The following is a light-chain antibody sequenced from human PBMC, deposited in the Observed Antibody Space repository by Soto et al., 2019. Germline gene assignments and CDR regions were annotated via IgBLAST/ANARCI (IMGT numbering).Light chain of an antibody. CDR3: QSYDSSLRGRV. J-gene: IGLJ3*02. CDR1: SSNIGAGYD. V-gene: IGLV1-40*01. Sequence: QSVLTQPPSVSGAPGQRVTISCTGRSSNIGAGYDVHWYQQLPGTAPKLLIYGNSNRPSGVPDRFAGSKSGPSASLAITGLQAEDEADYYCQSYDSSLRGRVFGGGTKLTVL. CDR2: GNS.